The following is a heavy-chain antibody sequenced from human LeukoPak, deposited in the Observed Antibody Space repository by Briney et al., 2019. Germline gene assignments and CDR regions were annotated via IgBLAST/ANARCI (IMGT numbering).Heavy chain of an antibody. CDR1: GYTFTVYY. V-gene: IGHV1-2*02. CDR2: INPNSGGT. CDR3: ATFYYGSGSYYLSSGYYGMDV. J-gene: IGHJ6*02. Sequence: ASVTVSCKASGYTFTVYYMHWVRQAPGQGLEWMGWINPNSGGTNYAQKFQGRVPMTRDTSISTAYMELSRLRSDDTAVYYCATFYYGSGSYYLSSGYYGMDVWGQGTTVTVSS. D-gene: IGHD3-10*01.